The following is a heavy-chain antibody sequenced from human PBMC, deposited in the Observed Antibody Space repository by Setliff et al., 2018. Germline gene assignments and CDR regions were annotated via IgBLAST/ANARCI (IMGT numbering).Heavy chain of an antibody. V-gene: IGHV3-33*01. Sequence: LRLSCGASGFTFFNHAMHWVRQTPGKGLEWVAMIWSDGTITSYADSVKGRFTISRDNAKNTLHLQMDSLRAEDTAVYYCARAKMEESGKAQAGMDVWGKGTTVTVSS. J-gene: IGHJ6*04. D-gene: IGHD6-13*01. CDR3: ARAKMEESGKAQAGMDV. CDR2: IWSDGTIT. CDR1: GFTFFNHA.